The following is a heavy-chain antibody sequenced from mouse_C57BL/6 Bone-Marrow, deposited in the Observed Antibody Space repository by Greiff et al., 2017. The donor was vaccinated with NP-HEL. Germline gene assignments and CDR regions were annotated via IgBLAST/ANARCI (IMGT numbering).Heavy chain of an antibody. V-gene: IGHV6-3*01. CDR2: IRLKSDNYAT. J-gene: IGHJ2*01. Sequence: EVQRVESGGGLVQPGGSMKLSCVASGFTFSNYWMNWVRQSPEKGLEWVAQIRLKSDNYATHYAESVKGRFTISRDDSKSSVYLQMNNVRAEDTGIYYCTAGFDYWGQGTTLTVSS. CDR1: GFTFSNYW. CDR3: TAGFDY.